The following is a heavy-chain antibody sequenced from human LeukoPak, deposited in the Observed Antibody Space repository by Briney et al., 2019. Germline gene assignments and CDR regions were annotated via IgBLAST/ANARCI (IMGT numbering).Heavy chain of an antibody. Sequence: PGGSLRLSCAASGFTFSSYWMSWVRQAPGKGLEWVANIKQDGSEKYYVDSVKGRFTISRDNAKNSLYLQMNSLRAEDTAVYYCARDIDSSGFPSMSDYWGQGTLVTVSS. CDR3: ARDIDSSGFPSMSDY. CDR2: IKQDGSEK. D-gene: IGHD6-19*01. J-gene: IGHJ4*02. CDR1: GFTFSSYW. V-gene: IGHV3-7*01.